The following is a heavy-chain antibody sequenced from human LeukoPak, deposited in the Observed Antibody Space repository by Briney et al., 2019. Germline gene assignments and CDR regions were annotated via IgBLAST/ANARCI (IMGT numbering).Heavy chain of an antibody. CDR3: ARATVTTYFDY. CDR1: GFTVSSNY. Sequence: PGGSLRLSCAASGFTVSSNYMSWVRQAPGKGLEWVSVIYSGGSTYYADSVKGRFTISRDNSKNTLYLQMNSLRAEDTAVYYCARATVTTYFDYWGQGTLVTVSS. V-gene: IGHV3-66*01. J-gene: IGHJ4*02. D-gene: IGHD4-17*01. CDR2: IYSGGST.